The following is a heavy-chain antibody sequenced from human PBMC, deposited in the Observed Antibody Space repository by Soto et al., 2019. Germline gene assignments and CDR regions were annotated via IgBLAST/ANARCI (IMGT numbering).Heavy chain of an antibody. D-gene: IGHD3-16*01. CDR3: ARVGGGDAFDL. CDR2: IYYGGNT. J-gene: IGHJ3*01. Sequence: PXETLSLTCSVSGYSSSSGGYSWSWIRQPPGKGLEWIGYIYYGGNTYYNPSLKSRVTISVDRSKNQFSLQLSSENAADTAVYYCARVGGGDAFDLWGLGTMVTVSS. V-gene: IGHV4-30-2*01. CDR1: GYSSSSGGYS.